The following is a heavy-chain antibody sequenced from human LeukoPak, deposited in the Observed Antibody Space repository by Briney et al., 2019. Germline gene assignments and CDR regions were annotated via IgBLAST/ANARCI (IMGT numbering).Heavy chain of an antibody. CDR1: GYTFTGYY. CDR2: INPNSGGT. Sequence: RASVKVSCKASGYTFTGYYMHWVRQAPGQGLEWMGWINPNSGGTNYAQKFQGRVTMTRDTSISTAYMELSRLRSDDTAVYYCAREVGGAAYYFDYWGQGTLVTVSS. CDR3: AREVGGAAYYFDY. J-gene: IGHJ4*02. V-gene: IGHV1-2*02. D-gene: IGHD3-16*01.